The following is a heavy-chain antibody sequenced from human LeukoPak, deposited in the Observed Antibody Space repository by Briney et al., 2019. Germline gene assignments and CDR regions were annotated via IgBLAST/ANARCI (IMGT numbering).Heavy chain of an antibody. D-gene: IGHD3-10*01. V-gene: IGHV3-74*01. CDR1: GFTFSSYW. CDR3: STGSGHAFDI. Sequence: GGSLRLSCAASGFTFSSYWMHWVRQVPGKGLVWVSRINSDGSSTSYADSAKGRFTISRDSAKNTLYVQMNSLRAEDTAVYYCSTGSGHAFDIWGRGTMVTVSS. J-gene: IGHJ3*02. CDR2: INSDGSST.